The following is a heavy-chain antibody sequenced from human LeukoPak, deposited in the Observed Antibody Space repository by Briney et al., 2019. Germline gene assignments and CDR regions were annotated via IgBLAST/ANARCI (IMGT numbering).Heavy chain of an antibody. CDR3: ARVSDDYVWGSYRLYYFDY. V-gene: IGHV4-31*03. CDR2: LYYSGST. J-gene: IGHJ4*02. Sequence: SETLSLTCTVSGGSISSGGFYWSWIRQHPGEGLEWIGYLYYSGSTYYHPSLKSRVTISVDTSKNQFSLKLSSVTAADTAVYYCARVSDDYVWGSYRLYYFDYWGQGTLVTVSS. CDR1: GGSISSGGFY. D-gene: IGHD3-16*01.